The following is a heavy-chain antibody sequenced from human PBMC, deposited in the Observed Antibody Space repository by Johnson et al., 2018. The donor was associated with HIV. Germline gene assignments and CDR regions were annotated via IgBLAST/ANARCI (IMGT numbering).Heavy chain of an antibody. V-gene: IGHV3-23*04. Sequence: MQLVESGGGLVQPGGSLRLSCAASGFTFSSYAMSWVRQAPGKGLEWVSAISGSGGSTYYADSVKCRFTISRDNSKNTLYLQMNSLRAEDTAVYYCAKGFVELDIVVVPADAFDIWGQGTMGTVSS. CDR3: AKGFVELDIVVVPADAFDI. D-gene: IGHD2-2*01. J-gene: IGHJ3*02. CDR1: GFTFSSYA. CDR2: ISGSGGST.